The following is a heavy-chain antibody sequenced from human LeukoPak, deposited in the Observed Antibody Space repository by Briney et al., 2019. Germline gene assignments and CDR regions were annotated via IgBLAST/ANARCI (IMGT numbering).Heavy chain of an antibody. D-gene: IGHD1-26*01. J-gene: IGHJ4*02. CDR1: GYTLTELS. CDR3: ARWAGAYFDY. V-gene: IGHV1-69*13. CDR2: IIPIFGTA. Sequence: ASVKVSCKVSGYTLTELSMHWVRQAPGQGLEWMGGIIPIFGTANYAQKFQGRVTITADESTSTAYMELSSLRSEDTAVYYCARWAGAYFDYWGQGTLVTVSS.